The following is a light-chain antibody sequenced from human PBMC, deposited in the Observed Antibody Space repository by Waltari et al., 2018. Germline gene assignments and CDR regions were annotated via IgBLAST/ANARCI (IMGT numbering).Light chain of an antibody. CDR2: DAS. CDR3: QQYANLPLT. CDR1: QDIRKN. J-gene: IGKJ4*01. V-gene: IGKV1-33*01. Sequence: DIQMTQSPSSLSASVGDRVTIPCQASQDIRKNLNWFQQKPGKAPPVLIFDASNSQAAVPSRFSGSGSGTDFAFTISSLQPEDSGTYFCQQYANLPLTFGGGTRVEIK.